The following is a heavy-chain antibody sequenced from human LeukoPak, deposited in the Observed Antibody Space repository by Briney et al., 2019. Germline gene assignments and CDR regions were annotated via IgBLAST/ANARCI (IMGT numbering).Heavy chain of an antibody. CDR3: ARDFGGYSSGWYGGPLDY. J-gene: IGHJ4*02. CDR2: ISSRSSNK. CDR1: GFTFSNYY. Sequence: GGSLRLSCAASGFTFSNYYMSWIRQAPGKGLVWVSYISSRSSNKEYADSVKGRFTISRDNSKNTLYLQMNSLRAEDTAVYYCARDFGGYSSGWYGGPLDYWGQGTLVTVSS. V-gene: IGHV3-11*06. D-gene: IGHD6-19*01.